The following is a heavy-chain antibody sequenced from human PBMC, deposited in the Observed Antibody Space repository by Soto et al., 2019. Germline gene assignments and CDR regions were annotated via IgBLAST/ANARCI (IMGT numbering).Heavy chain of an antibody. V-gene: IGHV1-3*01. CDR3: ERGGMTIYYYYDIDV. CDR1: GYTFTNYA. D-gene: IGHD3-3*01. J-gene: IGHJ6*02. Sequence: ASVKVSCKASGYTFTNYAIHWVRQAPGQRLEWMGWIHAGNGNTKYSQKFQGRVTIIRDTSASTAYMELSSLRSEDTAVYYCERGGMTIYYYYDIDVSGQGPTVTVYS. CDR2: IHAGNGNT.